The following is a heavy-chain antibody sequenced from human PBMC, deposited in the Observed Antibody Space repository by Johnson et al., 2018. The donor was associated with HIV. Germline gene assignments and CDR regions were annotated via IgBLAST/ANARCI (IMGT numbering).Heavy chain of an antibody. J-gene: IGHJ3*02. CDR2: INSYDFTT. Sequence: VQLVETGGGLVQPGGSLRLSCAASGFTFSTYEMNWVRQAPGKGLEWVSDINSYDFTTYYADSVKGRFTISRDNAKNSLTLQMNSLRAADTALYYCARAYPLGVTLFSAFDIWGQGTMVTVSS. V-gene: IGHV3-48*03. D-gene: IGHD1-26*01. CDR1: GFTFSTYE. CDR3: ARAYPLGVTLFSAFDI.